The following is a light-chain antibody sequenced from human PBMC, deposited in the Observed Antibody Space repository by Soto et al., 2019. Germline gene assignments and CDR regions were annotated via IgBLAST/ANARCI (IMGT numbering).Light chain of an antibody. CDR2: EVS. Sequence: QSALTQPASVSGSPGQSVTISCTGTSSDIGGYNYVSWYQQHPGKAPKLIIYEVSNRPSGVSNRFSGSKSGNTASLTISGLQAEDETDYYCGSYTSRSTWVFGGGTKVTVL. J-gene: IGLJ3*02. CDR3: GSYTSRSTWV. V-gene: IGLV2-14*01. CDR1: SSDIGGYNY.